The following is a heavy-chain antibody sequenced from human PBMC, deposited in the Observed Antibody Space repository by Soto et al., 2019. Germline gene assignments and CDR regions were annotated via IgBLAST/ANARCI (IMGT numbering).Heavy chain of an antibody. Sequence: QVQLVQSGAEVKKPGSSVKVSCKASGGTFSSYAISWVRQAPGQGLEWMGGIIPIFGTANYAQKFKGRVTITADESTRTAYMELSSLRSEDTAVYYCAREGAYGAAAGTVAYWGQGTLVTVSS. J-gene: IGHJ4*02. CDR3: AREGAYGAAAGTVAY. CDR2: IIPIFGTA. CDR1: GGTFSSYA. V-gene: IGHV1-69*01. D-gene: IGHD6-13*01.